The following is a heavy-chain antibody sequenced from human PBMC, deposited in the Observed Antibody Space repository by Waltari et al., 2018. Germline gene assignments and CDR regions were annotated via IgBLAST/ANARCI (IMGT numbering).Heavy chain of an antibody. CDR1: GGSISSYY. V-gene: IGHV4-59*01. CDR2: IYYSGST. CDR3: ARLSHDYSNNGDGMDV. J-gene: IGHJ6*02. Sequence: QVQLQQWGAGLVKPSETLSLTCTVSGGSISSYYWSWIRQPPGKGLEWIGYIYYSGSTNYNPSLKSRVTISVDTSKNQFSLKLSSVTAADTAVYYCARLSHDYSNNGDGMDVWGQGTTVTVSS. D-gene: IGHD4-4*01.